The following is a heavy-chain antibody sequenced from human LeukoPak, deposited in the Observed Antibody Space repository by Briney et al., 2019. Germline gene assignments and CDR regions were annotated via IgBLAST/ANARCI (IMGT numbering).Heavy chain of an antibody. Sequence: PGGSLRLSCAASGFXFSSYWMHWVRQAPGKGLVWVSRINSDGSSTSYADSVKGRFTISRDNAKNTVYLQMNSLRAEDTAVYYCARDDYGDSFDYWGQGTLVTVSS. V-gene: IGHV3-74*01. CDR3: ARDDYGDSFDY. D-gene: IGHD4-17*01. J-gene: IGHJ4*02. CDR2: INSDGSST. CDR1: GFXFSSYW.